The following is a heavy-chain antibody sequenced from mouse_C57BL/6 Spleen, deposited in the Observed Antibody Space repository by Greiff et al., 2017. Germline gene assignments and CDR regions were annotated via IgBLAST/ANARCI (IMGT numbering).Heavy chain of an antibody. CDR1: GFTFSDYG. J-gene: IGHJ2*01. D-gene: IGHD3-3*01. Sequence: EVKLVESGGGLVKPGASLKLSCAASGFTFSDYGMHWVRQAPVKGLEWVAYISRGSSTIYYADTVKGRFTISRDNAKTTLFLQMTSLRSEDTAMYYCARRRGGPDYLDYWGQGTTLTVSS. CDR2: ISRGSSTI. CDR3: ARRRGGPDYLDY. V-gene: IGHV5-17*01.